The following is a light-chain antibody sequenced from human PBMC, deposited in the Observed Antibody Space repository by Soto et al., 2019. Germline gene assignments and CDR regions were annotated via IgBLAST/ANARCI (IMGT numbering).Light chain of an antibody. CDR1: SSDVGGYNY. CDR3: SSYTSSNTLV. V-gene: IGLV2-14*01. Sequence: QAVLTQPASVSGSPGQSIAISCTGTSSDVGGYNYVCWYQQHPGKAPKLTIYDVNIRPSGVSDRFSDSKSGNTASLTISGLQAQDEADYYCSSYTSSNTLVFGTGTKVTVL. J-gene: IGLJ1*01. CDR2: DVN.